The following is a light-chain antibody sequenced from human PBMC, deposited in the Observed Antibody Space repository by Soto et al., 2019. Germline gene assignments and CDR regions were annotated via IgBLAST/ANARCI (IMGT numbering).Light chain of an antibody. CDR3: SSYTSSSTPGVV. Sequence: QSALTQPASVSGSPGQSITISCTGTSSDVGSYNYVSWYQQHPGKAPKLMIYDVSNRPSGVSNRFSGSKSGNTASLTISGRQAEDEADYYCSSYTSSSTPGVVFGGGTKLTVL. J-gene: IGLJ2*01. CDR2: DVS. CDR1: SSDVGSYNY. V-gene: IGLV2-14*01.